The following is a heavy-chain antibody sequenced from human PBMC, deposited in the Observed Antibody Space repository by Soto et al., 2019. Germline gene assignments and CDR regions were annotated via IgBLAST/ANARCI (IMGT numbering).Heavy chain of an antibody. J-gene: IGHJ4*02. D-gene: IGHD2-8*01. CDR3: ARAEFYPNGYYYFDN. Sequence: QVQLQESGPGLVKPSQTLSLTCTVSGGPINRGAYYWTWIRQHPGKGLEWIGYIYYSGSTHYNPSLKSRVSKSVGTSKNQFSLKLTSVAAADTAVYYCARAEFYPNGYYYFDNWGQGTLVTVSS. CDR1: GGPINRGAYY. CDR2: IYYSGST. V-gene: IGHV4-31*03.